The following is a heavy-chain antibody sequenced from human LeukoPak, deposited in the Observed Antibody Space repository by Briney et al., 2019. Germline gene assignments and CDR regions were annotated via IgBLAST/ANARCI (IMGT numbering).Heavy chain of an antibody. J-gene: IGHJ4*02. Sequence: SVKVSCKASGYTFTGYYMHWVRQAPGQGLEWMGRIIPILGIANYAQKFQGRVTITADKSTSTAYMELSSLRSEDTAVYYCATSHSGYDDYWGQGTLVTVSS. CDR1: GYTFTGYY. CDR2: IIPILGIA. V-gene: IGHV1-69*02. CDR3: ATSHSGYDDY. D-gene: IGHD5-12*01.